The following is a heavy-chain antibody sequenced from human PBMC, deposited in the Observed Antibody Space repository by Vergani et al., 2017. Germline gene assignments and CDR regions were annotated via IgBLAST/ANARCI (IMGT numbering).Heavy chain of an antibody. V-gene: IGHV4-34*01. CDR3: AREPSSGYLNWFDP. Sequence: QVQLQQWGAGLLKPSETLSLTCAVYGGSFSGYYWSWIRQPPGKGLEWIGEINHSGSTNYNPSLKSRVTISVDTSKNQFSLKLSAVTAADTAVYYWAREPSSGYLNWFDPWGQGTLVTVSS. D-gene: IGHD6-13*01. J-gene: IGHJ5*02. CDR2: INHSGST. CDR1: GGSFSGYY.